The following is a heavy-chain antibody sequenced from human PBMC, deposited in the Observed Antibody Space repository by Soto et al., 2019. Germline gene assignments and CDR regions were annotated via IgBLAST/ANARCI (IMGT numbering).Heavy chain of an antibody. CDR3: ATAGVNYYDSSGFDY. CDR1: GYTLTELS. CDR2: FDPEDGET. V-gene: IGHV1-24*01. D-gene: IGHD3-22*01. J-gene: IGHJ4*02. Sequence: PSVKVSCKVSGYTLTELSMHWVRQAPGKGLEWMGGFDPEDGETIYAQKFQGRVTMTEDTSTDTAYMELSSLRSEDTAVYYCATAGVNYYDSSGFDYWGQGTLVTVSS.